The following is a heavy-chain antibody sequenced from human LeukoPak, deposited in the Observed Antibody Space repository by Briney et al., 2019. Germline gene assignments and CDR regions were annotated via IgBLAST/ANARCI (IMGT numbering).Heavy chain of an antibody. CDR1: GGSISSYY. V-gene: IGHV4-59*01. CDR2: IYYSGST. D-gene: IGHD3-10*01. J-gene: IGHJ4*02. CDR3: ASAYYYGSGTYGAFDY. Sequence: SETLSLTCTVSGGSISSYYWSWIRQPPGKGLEWIGYIYYSGSTNYNPSLKSRVTISVDTSKNQFSLKLSSVTAADTAVYYCASAYYYGSGTYGAFDYWGQGTLVTVSS.